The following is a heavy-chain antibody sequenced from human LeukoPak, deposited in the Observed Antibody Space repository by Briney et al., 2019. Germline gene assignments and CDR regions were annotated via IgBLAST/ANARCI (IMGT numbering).Heavy chain of an antibody. J-gene: IGHJ4*01. CDR3: TTNAGYEGLDDD. Sequence: PGGSLRLSCAASGFTFSKSWMGWVRQAPGKGLEWVGRIKSNTDGGTTDYAAPVKGRFTISRDDSKNTLYIQMNSLQTEDTAVYCCTTNAGYEGLDDDWGHRTLVTVSS. V-gene: IGHV3-15*01. D-gene: IGHD5-12*01. CDR1: GFTFSKSW. CDR2: IKSNTDGGTT.